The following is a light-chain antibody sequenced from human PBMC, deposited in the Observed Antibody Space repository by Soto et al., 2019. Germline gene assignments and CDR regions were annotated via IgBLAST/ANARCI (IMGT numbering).Light chain of an antibody. J-gene: IGKJ2*01. V-gene: IGKV3-20*01. CDR2: GAS. CDR3: QQYGSSPPYT. Sequence: EIVLTQSPGTLSLSPGERATLSCRASQSVSSSYLAWYQQKPGQAPRLLIYGASSRATGIPDRFSGSGSGTDFTLIISRLEPGDFAVYYCQQYGSSPPYTFGQGTKLEIK. CDR1: QSVSSSY.